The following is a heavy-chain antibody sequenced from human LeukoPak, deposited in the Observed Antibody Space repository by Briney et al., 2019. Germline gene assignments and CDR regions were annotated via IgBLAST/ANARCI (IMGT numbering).Heavy chain of an antibody. CDR1: GFTFSNYW. V-gene: IGHV3-7*03. Sequence: GGSLRLSCAASGFTFSNYWMSWVRQAPGKGLEWVANLKQDGSGEYYVDSVKGRFTISRDNAKNSLYLQMNSLRAEDTAMYYCARSSGWRNELDYWGQGTLVTVSS. D-gene: IGHD6-19*01. J-gene: IGHJ4*02. CDR3: ARSSGWRNELDY. CDR2: LKQDGSGE.